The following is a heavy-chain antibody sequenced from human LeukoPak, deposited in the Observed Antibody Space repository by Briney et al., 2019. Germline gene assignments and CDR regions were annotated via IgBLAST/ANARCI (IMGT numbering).Heavy chain of an antibody. V-gene: IGHV1-69*05. D-gene: IGHD2-15*01. J-gene: IGHJ6*03. Sequence: ASVKVSCKASGDTFSSYAISWVRQAPGQGLEWMGRIIPIFGTANYAQKFQGRVTITTDESTSTAYMELSSLRSEDTAVYYCATNPHCSGGSCYPYYYYYYMDVWGKGTTVTVSS. CDR3: ATNPHCSGGSCYPYYYYYYMDV. CDR2: IIPIFGTA. CDR1: GDTFSSYA.